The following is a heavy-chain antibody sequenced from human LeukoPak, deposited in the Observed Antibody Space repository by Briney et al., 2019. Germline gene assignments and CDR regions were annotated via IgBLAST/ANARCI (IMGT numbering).Heavy chain of an antibody. CDR3: ARRPSYYYGSGSYRHFDY. CDR1: GGSFSGYY. J-gene: IGHJ4*02. CDR2: INHSGST. D-gene: IGHD3-10*01. Sequence: PSETLSLTCAVYGGSFSGYYWSWIRQPPGKGLEWIGEINHSGSTNYNPSLKSRVTISVDTSKNQFSLKLSSVTAADTAVYYCARRPSYYYGSGSYRHFDYWGQGTLVTVSS. V-gene: IGHV4-34*01.